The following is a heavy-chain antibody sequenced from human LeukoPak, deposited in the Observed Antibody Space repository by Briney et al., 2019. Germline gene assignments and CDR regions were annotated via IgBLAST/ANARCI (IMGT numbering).Heavy chain of an antibody. CDR2: INPNSGGT. Sequence: ASVKVSCKASGYTFTGYYMHWVRQAPGQGLEWMGWINPNSGGTNYAQKFQGRVTMTRDTSISTAYMELSRLRSDDTAVYYCAREGGPPLRYFDWFPMGGWFDPWGQGTLVTVSS. D-gene: IGHD3-9*01. CDR3: AREGGPPLRYFDWFPMGGWFDP. J-gene: IGHJ5*02. V-gene: IGHV1-2*02. CDR1: GYTFTGYY.